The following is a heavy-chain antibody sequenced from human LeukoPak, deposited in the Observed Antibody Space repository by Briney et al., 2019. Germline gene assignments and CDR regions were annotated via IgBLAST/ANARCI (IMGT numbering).Heavy chain of an antibody. Sequence: GGSLRLSCAASGFTFSNAWMSWVRQAPGKGLEWVGRIKSKTDGGTTDYAALVKGRFTISKDDSKNTLYLQMNSLKTEDTAVYYCTTDVGYCSSTSCPDYWGQGTLVTVSS. CDR3: TTDVGYCSSTSCPDY. J-gene: IGHJ4*02. D-gene: IGHD2-2*01. V-gene: IGHV3-15*01. CDR2: IKSKTDGGTT. CDR1: GFTFSNAW.